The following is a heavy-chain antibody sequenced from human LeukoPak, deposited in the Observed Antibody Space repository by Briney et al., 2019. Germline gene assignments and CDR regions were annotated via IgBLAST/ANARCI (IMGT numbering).Heavy chain of an antibody. D-gene: IGHD2-2*01. CDR2: IYPDDSDT. V-gene: IGHV5-51*01. J-gene: IGHJ4*02. CDR1: GYSFSSNW. CDR3: ARHTQPAALDY. Sequence: GESLKISCKGSGYSFSSNWIGWGRQMPGKGLEWMGIIYPDDSDTRYSPSFQGQVTFSADKSIKTAYLHWSSLKASDTAIYYCARHTQPAALDYWGQGTLVTVSA.